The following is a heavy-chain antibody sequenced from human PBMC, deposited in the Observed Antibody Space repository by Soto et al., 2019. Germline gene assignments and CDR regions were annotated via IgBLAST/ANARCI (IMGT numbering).Heavy chain of an antibody. CDR2: INHSGST. D-gene: IGHD2-15*01. V-gene: IGHV4-34*01. CDR3: ARGQEKSVTVVVVAATPSRSKQLYYFDY. CDR1: GGSFSGYY. J-gene: IGHJ4*02. Sequence: SETLSLTCAVYGGSFSGYYWSWIRQPPGKGLEWIGEINHSGSTNYNPSLKSRVTISVDTSKNQFSLKLSSVTAADTAVYYCARGQEKSVTVVVVAATPSRSKQLYYFDYWGQGTLVTVSS.